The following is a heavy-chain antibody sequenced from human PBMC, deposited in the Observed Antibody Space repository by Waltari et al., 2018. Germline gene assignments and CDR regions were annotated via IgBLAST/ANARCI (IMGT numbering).Heavy chain of an antibody. CDR2: INHSGST. CDR3: ARGEVGPTYPGWFDP. V-gene: IGHV4-34*01. J-gene: IGHJ5*02. CDR1: GGSFSGYY. D-gene: IGHD1-26*01. Sequence: QVQLQQWGAGLLKPSETLSLPCAVYGGSFSGYYWSWIRQPPGKGLEWIGEINHSGSTNYSPSLKSRVTISVDTSKNQFSLKLSSVTAADTAVYYCARGEVGPTYPGWFDPWGQGTLVTVSS.